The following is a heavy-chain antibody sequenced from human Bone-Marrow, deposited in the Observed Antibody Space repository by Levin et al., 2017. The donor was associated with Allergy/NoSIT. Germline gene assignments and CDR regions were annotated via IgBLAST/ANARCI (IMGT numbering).Heavy chain of an antibody. Sequence: PGGSLRLSCAASGFTFSTYWMHWVRQAPGKGLVWVSRINEDGSTTTYADSVKGRFTISRDNAKNTLYLQMNSLRAEDTAVYYSAKDLSGGEDFWGQGTLVTVSS. V-gene: IGHV3-74*01. J-gene: IGHJ4*02. CDR2: INEDGSTT. D-gene: IGHD2-21*01. CDR3: AKDLSGGEDF. CDR1: GFTFSTYW.